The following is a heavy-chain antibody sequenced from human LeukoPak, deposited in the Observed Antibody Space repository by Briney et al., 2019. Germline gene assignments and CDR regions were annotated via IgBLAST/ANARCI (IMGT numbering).Heavy chain of an antibody. CDR1: GYTFTSTG. CDR3: ARDAPQWRNAFDF. J-gene: IGHJ3*01. Sequence: ASVKVSCKASGYTFTSTGICWVRQAPGQGLEWMGWVRAYNGNTNYAQKFQGRVTMTTDTSTSTAYMELRTLRSDDTAVYYCARDAPQWRNAFDFWGQGTMVTVSS. CDR2: VRAYNGNT. D-gene: IGHD6-19*01. V-gene: IGHV1-18*01.